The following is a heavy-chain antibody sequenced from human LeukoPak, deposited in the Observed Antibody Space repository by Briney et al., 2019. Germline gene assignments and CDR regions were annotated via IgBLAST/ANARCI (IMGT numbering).Heavy chain of an antibody. CDR1: GFTVSHYA. CDR3: ARDGELVVVAATYFDY. J-gene: IGHJ4*02. D-gene: IGHD2-15*01. CDR2: ISYSGNNY. Sequence: GGSLRLSCAASGFTVSHYAIHWVRQAPGEGLQWVAFISYSGNNYYYADSVKGRFTISRDNAKNSLYLQMNRLRAEDTAVYYCARDGELVVVAATYFDYWGQGTLVTVSS. V-gene: IGHV3-30*03.